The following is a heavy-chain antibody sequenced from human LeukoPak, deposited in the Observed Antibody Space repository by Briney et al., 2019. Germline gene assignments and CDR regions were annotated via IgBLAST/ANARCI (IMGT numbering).Heavy chain of an antibody. Sequence: SETLSLTCAVSGGSISSGDYYWSWIRQPPGKGLEWIGYIYYSGSTYYNPSLKSRVTISVDTSKNQFSLKVSSVTAADTAVYYCARALIPGYCSGGTCSYFDYWGQGTLVTVSS. CDR2: IYYSGST. D-gene: IGHD2-15*01. J-gene: IGHJ4*02. CDR1: GGSISSGDYY. V-gene: IGHV4-30-4*02. CDR3: ARALIPGYCSGGTCSYFDY.